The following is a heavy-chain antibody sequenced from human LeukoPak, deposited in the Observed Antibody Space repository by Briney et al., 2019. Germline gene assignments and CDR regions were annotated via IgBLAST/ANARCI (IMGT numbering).Heavy chain of an antibody. Sequence: ASVKVSRKASGGTFSSYAISWVRQAPGQGLEWMGRIIPILGIANYAQKFQGRVTITAGKSTSTAYMELSSLRSEDTAVYYCARWVAATPYYFDYWGQGTLVTVSS. CDR2: IIPILGIA. V-gene: IGHV1-69*04. D-gene: IGHD2-15*01. J-gene: IGHJ4*02. CDR1: GGTFSSYA. CDR3: ARWVAATPYYFDY.